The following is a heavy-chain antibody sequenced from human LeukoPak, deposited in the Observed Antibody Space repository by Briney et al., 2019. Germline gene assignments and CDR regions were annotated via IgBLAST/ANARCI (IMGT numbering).Heavy chain of an antibody. CDR1: VFTLSSSW. CDR3: ARMTAYRPFDC. CDR2: INSDGSSI. J-gene: IGHJ4*02. Sequence: QPGGSMRLSCESPVFTLSSSWMHSVRQAPGTQLVWVSRINSDGSSINYADFVKGRFTISRDNAKNTLYLQMNSLRAEDTAVYYCARMTAYRPFDCWGQGTLVTVSS. D-gene: IGHD4-11*01. V-gene: IGHV3-74*01.